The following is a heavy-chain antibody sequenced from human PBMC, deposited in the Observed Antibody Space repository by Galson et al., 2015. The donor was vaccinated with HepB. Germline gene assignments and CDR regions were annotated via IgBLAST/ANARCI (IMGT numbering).Heavy chain of an antibody. CDR3: ASIESYDFWSGYSLHGPYYYMDV. V-gene: IGHV1-69*13. CDR1: GGTFSSYA. D-gene: IGHD3-3*01. J-gene: IGHJ6*03. Sequence: SVKVSCKASGGTFSSYAISWVRQAPGQGLEWMGGIIPIFGTANYAQKFQGRVTITADESTSTAYIELSSLRSEDTAVYYCASIESYDFWSGYSLHGPYYYMDVWGKGTTVTVSS. CDR2: IIPIFGTA.